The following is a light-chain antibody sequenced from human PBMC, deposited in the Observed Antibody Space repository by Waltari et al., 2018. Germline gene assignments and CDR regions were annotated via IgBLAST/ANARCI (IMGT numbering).Light chain of an antibody. CDR2: RAS. CDR1: QSIAGP. CDR3: QQYNNWPPGT. Sequence: ETVVTQSPATLSMSPGERATLTCRTRQSIAGPLAWYQQRPGQAPRPLIYRASTRATGIPDRFSGSGSETDFTLTISSLQSEDIAIYYCQQYNNWPPGTFGQGTKVEI. V-gene: IGKV3-15*01. J-gene: IGKJ1*01.